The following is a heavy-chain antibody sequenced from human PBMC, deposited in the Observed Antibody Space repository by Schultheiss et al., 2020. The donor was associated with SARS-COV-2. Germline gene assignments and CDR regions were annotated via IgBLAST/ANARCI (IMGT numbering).Heavy chain of an antibody. V-gene: IGHV4-34*01. CDR1: GGSFSGYY. Sequence: SQTLSLTCAVYGGSFSGYYWSWIRQPPGKGLEWIGEINHSGSTNYNPSLKSRVTISVDTSKNQFSLKLSSVTAADTAVYYCARDQSFGDCYDYWGQGTLVTVSS. CDR3: ARDQSFGDCYDY. J-gene: IGHJ4*02. CDR2: INHSGST. D-gene: IGHD3-3*01.